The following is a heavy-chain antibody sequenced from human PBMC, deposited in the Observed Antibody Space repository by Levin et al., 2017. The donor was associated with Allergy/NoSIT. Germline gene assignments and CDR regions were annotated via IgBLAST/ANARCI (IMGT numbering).Heavy chain of an antibody. D-gene: IGHD1-26*01. CDR1: GYTFTSYD. V-gene: IGHV1-8*01. Sequence: GGSLRLSCKASGYTFTSYDIHWVRQATGQGLEWMGWMNPKSANTGYSQKFQDTVTMTRETSINTAYMELSSLRSEDTAVYYCARGCSGTYPCSYFYNMDVWGQGTTVTVSS. J-gene: IGHJ6*03. CDR3: ARGCSGTYPCSYFYNMDV. CDR2: MNPKSANT.